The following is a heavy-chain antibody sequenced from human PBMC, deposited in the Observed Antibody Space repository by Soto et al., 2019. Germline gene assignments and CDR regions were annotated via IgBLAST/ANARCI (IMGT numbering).Heavy chain of an antibody. CDR1: GFTFSSYS. D-gene: IGHD5-18*01. V-gene: IGHV3-21*01. Sequence: EVQLVESGGGLVKPGGSLRLSCAASGFTFSSYSMNWVRQAPGKGREWVSSISSSSSYIYDADSVKGRFTIARYNAKNSLYLQMNSLRAEDTAVYDCTRGQTSTVWIQLGGAGYWFDPWGQGTLGTFSA. CDR3: TRGQTSTVWIQLGGAGYWFDP. J-gene: IGHJ5*02. CDR2: ISSSSSYI.